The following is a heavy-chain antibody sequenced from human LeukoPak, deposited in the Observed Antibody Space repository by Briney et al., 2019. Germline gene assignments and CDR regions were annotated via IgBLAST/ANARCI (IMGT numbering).Heavy chain of an antibody. V-gene: IGHV3-21*01. CDR1: GFTFSSYS. J-gene: IGHJ5*02. CDR2: ISSSSSYI. D-gene: IGHD3-10*01. CDR3: AGSLWFGDPGWFDP. Sequence: PGGSLRLSCAASGFTFSSYSMNWVRQARGKGLEWVSSISSSSSYIYHADSVKGRFTISRDNAKNSLYLQMNSLRAEDTAVYYCAGSLWFGDPGWFDPWGQGTLVTVSS.